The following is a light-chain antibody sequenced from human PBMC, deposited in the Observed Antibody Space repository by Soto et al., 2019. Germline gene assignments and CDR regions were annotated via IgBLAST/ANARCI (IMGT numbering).Light chain of an antibody. V-gene: IGKV1-13*02. CDR2: DVS. CDR1: QDIRGA. Sequence: AIQLTQSPSSLSASVGDRVTITCRASQDIRGALAWYQQKPGKAPKFLIFDVSTLQSVVPSRFSGSGSGTDFTLIISSLQPEDFGTYYCQQFNTYPITFGQGTRREIK. J-gene: IGKJ5*01. CDR3: QQFNTYPIT.